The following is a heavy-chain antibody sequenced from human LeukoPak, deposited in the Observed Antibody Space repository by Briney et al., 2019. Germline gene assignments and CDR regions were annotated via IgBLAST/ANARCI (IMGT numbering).Heavy chain of an antibody. D-gene: IGHD1-26*01. CDR2: IIPIFGTA. CDR1: GGTFSSYA. J-gene: IGHJ6*03. Sequence: ASVKVSCKASGGTFSSYAISWVRQAPGQGLEWMGGIIPIFGTANYAQKFQGRVTITTDESTSTAYMELSSLRSEDTAVYYCARNREGDNSGSFPYYYYYMDVWGKGTTVTVSS. CDR3: ARNREGDNSGSFPYYYYYMDV. V-gene: IGHV1-69*05.